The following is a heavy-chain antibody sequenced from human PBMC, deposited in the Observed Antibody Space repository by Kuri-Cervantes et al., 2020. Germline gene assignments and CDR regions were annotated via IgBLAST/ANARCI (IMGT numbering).Heavy chain of an antibody. V-gene: IGHV3-7*01. CDR3: ARDRDPLAVAGYCFDY. Sequence: GESLKISCVASGFTFSNFWMSWVRQAPGKGLESLTNIKPDGTEKYYADSVKGRFTISRDNSKNTLYLQMNSLRAEDTAVYYCARDRDPLAVAGYCFDYWGQGTLVTVSS. J-gene: IGHJ4*02. CDR2: IKPDGTEK. CDR1: GFTFSNFW. D-gene: IGHD6-19*01.